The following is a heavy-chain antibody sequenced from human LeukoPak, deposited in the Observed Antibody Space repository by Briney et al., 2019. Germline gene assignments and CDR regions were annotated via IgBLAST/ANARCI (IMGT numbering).Heavy chain of an antibody. Sequence: GGSLRLSCAASGFTFSAFGMHWVRQAPGKGLEWVAVISSDGTNKYYTDSVKGQFTISRDNSKNTLYMQMNSLRAEDTAVYSCAKSRLYSSGSADYWGQGTLVTVSS. CDR3: AKSRLYSSGSADY. D-gene: IGHD6-19*01. CDR1: GFTFSAFG. J-gene: IGHJ4*02. V-gene: IGHV3-30*18. CDR2: ISSDGTNK.